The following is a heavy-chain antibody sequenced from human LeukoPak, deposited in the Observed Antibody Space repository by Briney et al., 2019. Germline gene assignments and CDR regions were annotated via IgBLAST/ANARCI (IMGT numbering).Heavy chain of an antibody. Sequence: GGSLRLSCAASGFTFSRYWMHWVRQAPGKGLVWVSCIKSDGSSTSIADSAKGRFTISRDNAKNTVYLQMNSLRAEDAAVYYCVRDNRSYNFDYWGQGTLVTVSS. CDR1: GFTFSRYW. V-gene: IGHV3-74*01. CDR3: VRDNRSYNFDY. D-gene: IGHD1-26*01. CDR2: IKSDGSST. J-gene: IGHJ4*02.